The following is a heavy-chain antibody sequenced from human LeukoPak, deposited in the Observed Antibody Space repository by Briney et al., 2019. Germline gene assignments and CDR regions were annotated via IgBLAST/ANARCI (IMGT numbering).Heavy chain of an antibody. CDR3: AREYVRGYYYYYGMDV. V-gene: IGHV1-8*01. D-gene: IGHD2-2*01. CDR1: GYTFTSYD. Sequence: ASVKVSCKASGYTFTSYDINWVRQATGQGLEWMGWMNPNSGNTGYAQKFQGRVTMTRNTSISTAYMELSSLRSEDTAVYYCAREYVRGYYYYYGMDVWGQGTTVTVS. J-gene: IGHJ6*02. CDR2: MNPNSGNT.